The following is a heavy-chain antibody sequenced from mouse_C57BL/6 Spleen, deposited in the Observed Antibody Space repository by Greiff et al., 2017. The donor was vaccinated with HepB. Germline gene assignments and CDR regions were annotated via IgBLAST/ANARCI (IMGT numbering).Heavy chain of an antibody. CDR2: INPGSGGT. J-gene: IGHJ2*01. D-gene: IGHD1-1*01. CDR1: GYAFTNYL. V-gene: IGHV1-54*01. CDR3: ARGYYGSSLDY. Sequence: VQRVESGAELVRPGTSVKVSCKASGYAFTNYLIEWVKQRPGQGLEWIGVINPGSGGTNYNEKFKGKATLTADKSSSTAYMQLSSLTSEDSAVYFCARGYYGSSLDYWGQGTTLTVSS.